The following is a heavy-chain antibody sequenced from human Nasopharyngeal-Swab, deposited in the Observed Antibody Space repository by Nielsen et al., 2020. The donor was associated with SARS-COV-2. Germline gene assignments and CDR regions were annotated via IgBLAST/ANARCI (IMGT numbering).Heavy chain of an antibody. CDR2: ISKSSSTV. Sequence: GESLKISCAASGFTFSNYNMHWVRQAPGKGPEWISYISKSSSTVYYADFVKGRITISRDNAKSSLYLQMNRLTNEDTAVYYCAREGSFVAPDTFDRWGQGTLVTVSS. J-gene: IGHJ4*02. D-gene: IGHD5-12*01. V-gene: IGHV3-48*02. CDR1: GFTFSNYN. CDR3: AREGSFVAPDTFDR.